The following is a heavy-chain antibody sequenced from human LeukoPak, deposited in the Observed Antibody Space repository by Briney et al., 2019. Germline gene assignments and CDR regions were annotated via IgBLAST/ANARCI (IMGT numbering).Heavy chain of an antibody. CDR3: VTDAPLAADDAFDI. V-gene: IGHV1-18*01. J-gene: IGHJ3*02. CDR1: GYTFTSYG. D-gene: IGHD6-13*01. CDR2: ISAYNGNT. Sequence: GASVKVSCKASGYTFTSYGISWVRQAPGQGLEWMGWISAYNGNTNYAQKLQGRVTMTTDTSTSTAYMELRSLRSDDTAVYYCVTDAPLAADDAFDIWGQGTMVTVSS.